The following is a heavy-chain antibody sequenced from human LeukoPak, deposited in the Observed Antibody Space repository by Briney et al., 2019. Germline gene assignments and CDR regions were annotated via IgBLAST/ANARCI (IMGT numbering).Heavy chain of an antibody. V-gene: IGHV4-39*07. J-gene: IGHJ3*02. Sequence: SETLSLTCTVSGGSISSSSYYWGWIRQPPGKGLEWIGSIYYSESTYYNPSLKSRVTISVDTSKNQFSLKLSSVTAADTAVYYCARDEGDYYDSSDAFDIWGQGTMVTVSS. CDR3: ARDEGDYYDSSDAFDI. CDR2: IYYSEST. CDR1: GGSISSSSYY. D-gene: IGHD3-22*01.